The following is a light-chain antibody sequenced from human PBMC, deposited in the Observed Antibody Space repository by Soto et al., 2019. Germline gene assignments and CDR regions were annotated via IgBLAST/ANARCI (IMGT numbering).Light chain of an antibody. CDR1: SSDVGGYNY. J-gene: IGLJ1*01. V-gene: IGLV2-8*01. Sequence: QSALTQPPSASGSPGQSVTISRTGTSSDVGGYNYVSWYQQHPGKAPKLMIYEVTKRPSGVPDRFSGSKSGNTASLTVSGLQAGDEADYYCSSYAGSNNFVFGTGTKLTVL. CDR2: EVT. CDR3: SSYAGSNNFV.